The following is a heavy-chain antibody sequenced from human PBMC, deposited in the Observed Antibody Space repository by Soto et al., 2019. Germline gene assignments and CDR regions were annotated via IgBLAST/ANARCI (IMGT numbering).Heavy chain of an antibody. Sequence: ASLKLDWKASGYTFSRDVVSWVRKAPGQGLEWMGWISAFNGQTNYIQKVQGRVTLTTEASTSTAYMELRSLRSDDTAVYYCARGGDYYYGLDVWGQGTTVTVYS. CDR3: ARGGDYYYGLDV. CDR2: ISAFNGQT. CDR1: GYTFSRDV. V-gene: IGHV1-18*01. D-gene: IGHD3-16*01. J-gene: IGHJ6*02.